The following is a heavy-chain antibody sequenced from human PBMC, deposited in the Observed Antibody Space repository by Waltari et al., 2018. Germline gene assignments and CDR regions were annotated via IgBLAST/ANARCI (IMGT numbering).Heavy chain of an antibody. CDR2: IKQDGSEK. CDR1: GFTFSSSW. J-gene: IGHJ4*02. V-gene: IGHV3-7*01. D-gene: IGHD5-12*01. Sequence: EVQLVESGGGLVQPGGSLRLSCAASGFTFSSSWMSWVRQAPGKGLEWVANIKQDGSEKYYVDSVKGRFTISRDDAKNSLYLQMNSLRAEDTAVYYCARDGLDGYNYRGSFDYWGQGTLVTVSS. CDR3: ARDGLDGYNYRGSFDY.